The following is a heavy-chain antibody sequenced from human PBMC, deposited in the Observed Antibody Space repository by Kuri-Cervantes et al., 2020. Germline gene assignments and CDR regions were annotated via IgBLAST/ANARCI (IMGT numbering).Heavy chain of an antibody. J-gene: IGHJ6*02. CDR2: ISSSVSTI. D-gene: IGHD2-15*01. CDR1: GFTFSDYY. CDR3: AREQLYCSGGSCYLGMDV. Sequence: GESLKIPCAASGFTFSDYYMSWIRQAPGKGLEWVSYISSSVSTIYYADSVKGRFTISRDNSKNTLYLQMNSLRAEDTAVYYCAREQLYCSGGSCYLGMDVWGQGTTVTVSS. V-gene: IGHV3-11*04.